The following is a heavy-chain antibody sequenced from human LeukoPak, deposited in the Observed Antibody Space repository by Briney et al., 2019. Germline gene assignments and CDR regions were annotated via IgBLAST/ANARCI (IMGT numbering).Heavy chain of an antibody. CDR3: GRAFPPLRTSSAGDL. V-gene: IGHV3-21*01. J-gene: IGHJ4*02. CDR1: GFTFSDYD. CDR2: ISGLSSHI. Sequence: GGSLRLSCLASGFTFSDYDMTWFRQAPGKGLEWVSSISGLSSHIYYGDSVKGRFSISRDNAKNSLYLQMNSLGAEDTAVYYCGRAFPPLRTSSAGDLWGQGTLVTVSS. D-gene: IGHD3-16*01.